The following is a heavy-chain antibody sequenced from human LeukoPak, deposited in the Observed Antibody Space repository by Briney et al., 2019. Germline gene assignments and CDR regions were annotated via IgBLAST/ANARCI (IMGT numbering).Heavy chain of an antibody. Sequence: GGSLRLSCAASGFTFSSYAMHWVRQAPGKGLEWVAVVSYDGSNKYYADSVKGRFTISRDNSKNTLYLQMNSLRAEDTAVYYCARDASDGSLDYWGQGTLVTVSS. D-gene: IGHD3-10*01. CDR2: VSYDGSNK. CDR3: ARDASDGSLDY. V-gene: IGHV3-30-3*01. J-gene: IGHJ4*02. CDR1: GFTFSSYA.